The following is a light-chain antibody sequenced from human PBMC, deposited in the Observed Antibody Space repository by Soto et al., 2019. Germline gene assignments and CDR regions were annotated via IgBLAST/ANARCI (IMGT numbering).Light chain of an antibody. CDR1: SSNIGNNA. V-gene: IGLV1-44*01. CDR3: AAWDDSLNGHVV. J-gene: IGLJ2*01. CDR2: NNN. Sequence: QSVLTQPPSASGTPGQRVTISCSGSSSNIGNNAVNWFQQLPGTAPKLLIYNNNQRPSGVPDRFSGSKSGTSASLAISGLQSEDEGDYYWAAWDDSLNGHVVFGGGTKVTVL.